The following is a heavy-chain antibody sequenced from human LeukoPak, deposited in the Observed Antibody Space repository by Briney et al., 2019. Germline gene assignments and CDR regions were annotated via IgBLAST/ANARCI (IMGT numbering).Heavy chain of an antibody. Sequence: GGSLRLSCAASGFTFSSYEMNWVRQAPGKGLEWVSYISSSGSTIYYADSVKGRFTISRDNAKNSLYLQMNNLRPEDTAVYYCAREFFVSGIYPDFWGQGTLVTVPS. D-gene: IGHD3-16*02. V-gene: IGHV3-48*03. J-gene: IGHJ4*02. CDR2: ISSSGSTI. CDR1: GFTFSSYE. CDR3: AREFFVSGIYPDF.